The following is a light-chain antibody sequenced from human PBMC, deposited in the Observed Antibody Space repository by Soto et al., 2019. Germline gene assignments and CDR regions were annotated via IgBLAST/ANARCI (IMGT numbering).Light chain of an antibody. CDR2: EGT. Sequence: QSALTQPASVSGSPGQSITVSCTGINSDVGIYNLVSWYQHHPGKAPKLVIYEGTKRPSGVSSRFSGSKSGNTASLTISGLQAEDEGDYYCSSYTDSNSFYVFGSGTKLTVL. J-gene: IGLJ1*01. CDR3: SSYTDSNSFYV. CDR1: NSDVGIYNL. V-gene: IGLV2-23*01.